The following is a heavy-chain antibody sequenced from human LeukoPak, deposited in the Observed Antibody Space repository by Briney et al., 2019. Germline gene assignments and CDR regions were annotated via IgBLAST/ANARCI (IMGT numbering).Heavy chain of an antibody. V-gene: IGHV3-21*01. D-gene: IGHD1-26*01. J-gene: IGHJ4*02. Sequence: PGGSLRLSCAASGFTFSSYSMNWVRQAPGKGLGWVSSISSSSSYIYYADSVKGRFTISRDNAKNSLYLQMNSLRAEDTAVYYCARGDSGSYQNFDYWGQGTLVTVSS. CDR2: ISSSSSYI. CDR1: GFTFSSYS. CDR3: ARGDSGSYQNFDY.